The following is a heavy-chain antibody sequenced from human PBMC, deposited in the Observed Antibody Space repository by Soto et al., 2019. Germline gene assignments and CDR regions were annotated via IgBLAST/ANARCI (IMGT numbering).Heavy chain of an antibody. CDR2: IYPGDSDT. V-gene: IGHV5-51*01. Sequence: GSRRVLKITGKGLEWMGIIYPGDSDTRYSPSFQGQVTISADKSISTAYLQWSSLKASDTAMYYCARSKVYGRYEFAWLFDPWVQGTLVTVS. CDR3: ARSKVYGRYEFAWLFDP. J-gene: IGHJ5*02. D-gene: IGHD2-8*01. CDR1: G.